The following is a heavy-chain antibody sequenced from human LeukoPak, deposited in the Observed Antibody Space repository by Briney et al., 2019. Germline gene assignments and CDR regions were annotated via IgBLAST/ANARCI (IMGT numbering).Heavy chain of an antibody. CDR2: ISSSSSYI. CDR1: GFTFSSYS. CDR3: ARDVGTAMVSSSAFDI. D-gene: IGHD5-18*01. J-gene: IGHJ3*02. V-gene: IGHV3-21*01. Sequence: PGGSLRLSCAASGFTFSSYSMNWVRQASGKGLEWVSSISSSSSYIYYADSVKGRFTISRDNAKNSLYLQMNSLRAEDTAVYYCARDVGTAMVSSSAFDIWGQGTMVTVSS.